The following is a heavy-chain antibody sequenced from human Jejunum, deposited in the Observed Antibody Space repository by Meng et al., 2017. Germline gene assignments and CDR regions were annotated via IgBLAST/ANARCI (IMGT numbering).Heavy chain of an antibody. D-gene: IGHD3-22*01. Sequence: GGSLRLSCLASGFTFSGSAMHWVRLASGRGLEWIGRIKPKANNYATAYAASVQGRFTISRDDSKYTAYLHMNSLKTEDTAVYYCSNLDYDESSGYYRAYWGQGTLVTVSS. CDR1: GFTFSGSA. CDR3: SNLDYDESSGYYRAY. CDR2: IKPKANNYAT. J-gene: IGHJ4*02. V-gene: IGHV3-73*01.